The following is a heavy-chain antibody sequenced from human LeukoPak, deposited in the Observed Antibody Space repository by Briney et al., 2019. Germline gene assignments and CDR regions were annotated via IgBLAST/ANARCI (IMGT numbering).Heavy chain of an antibody. J-gene: IGHJ4*02. CDR1: GYTFTSYY. CDR2: INPSGGST. V-gene: IGHV1-46*01. CDR3: ARHPHPIHGYSGYEDYYFDY. D-gene: IGHD5-12*01. Sequence: ASVKVSCKASGYTFTSYYMHWVRQAPGQGLEWMGIINPSGGSTSYAQKFQGRVTITADKSTSTAYMELSSLRSEDTAVYYCARHPHPIHGYSGYEDYYFDYWGQGTLVTVSS.